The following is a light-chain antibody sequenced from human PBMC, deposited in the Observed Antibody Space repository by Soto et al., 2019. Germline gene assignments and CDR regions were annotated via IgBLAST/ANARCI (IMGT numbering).Light chain of an antibody. CDR3: QQSYDSPWT. CDR2: AAS. J-gene: IGKJ1*01. V-gene: IGKV1-39*01. CDR1: QSIANY. Sequence: DIQMTQSPSSLSASVGDRVIVTCRASQSIANYLNWYQQKPGTAPNLLIYAASSLQSGVTSRFSGSGSGTDFTLTISSLQPEDFATYTCQQSYDSPWTFGQGTKVEVK.